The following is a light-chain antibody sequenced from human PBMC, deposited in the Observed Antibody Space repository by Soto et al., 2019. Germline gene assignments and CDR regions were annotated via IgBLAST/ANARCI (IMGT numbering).Light chain of an antibody. CDR1: SSNIGRNI. CDR2: SNN. J-gene: IGLJ3*02. Sequence: QSVLTQPPSASGTPGQRVSISCSGSSSNIGRNIVNWYQQLPGTAPKLLIHSNNQRPSGVPDRFSGSKSGTSASLAISGLQSEDEADYYCAAWDDSLTVLFGGGTKLTVL. V-gene: IGLV1-44*01. CDR3: AAWDDSLTVL.